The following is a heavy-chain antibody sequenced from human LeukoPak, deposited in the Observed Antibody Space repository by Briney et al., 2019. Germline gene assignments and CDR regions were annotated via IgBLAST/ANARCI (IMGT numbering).Heavy chain of an antibody. V-gene: IGHV4-34*01. CDR1: GGSFSGYY. CDR3: ARLVVGAIVY. CDR2: INHSGST. Sequence: SETLSLTCAVYGGSFSGYYWSWIRQPPGKGLEWIGEINHSGSTYYNPSLKSRVTISVDTSKNQFSLKLSSVTAADTAVYYCARLVVGAIVYWGQGTLVTVSS. J-gene: IGHJ4*02. D-gene: IGHD1-26*01.